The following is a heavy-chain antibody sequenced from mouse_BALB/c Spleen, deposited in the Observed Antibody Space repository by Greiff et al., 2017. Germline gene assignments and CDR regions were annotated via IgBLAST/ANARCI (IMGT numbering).Heavy chain of an antibody. V-gene: IGHV3-6*02. Sequence: EVQLQESGPGLVKPSQSLSLTCSVTGYSITSGYYWNWIRQFPGNKLEWMGYISYDGSNNYNPSLKNRISITRDTSKNQFFLKLNSVTTEDTATYYCAREGLYDYEGPYFDYWGQGTTLTVSS. CDR2: ISYDGSN. J-gene: IGHJ2*01. CDR3: AREGLYDYEGPYFDY. D-gene: IGHD2-4*01. CDR1: GYSITSGYY.